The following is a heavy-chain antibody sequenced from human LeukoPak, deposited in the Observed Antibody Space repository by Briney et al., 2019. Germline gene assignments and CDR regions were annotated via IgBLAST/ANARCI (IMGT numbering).Heavy chain of an antibody. V-gene: IGHV4-59*01. CDR1: GGSISSYY. J-gene: IGHJ5*02. Sequence: SETLSLTCTVSGGSISSYYWSWIRQPPGKGLEWVGYIYYSGSTNYNPYFKSRVTISVDTSKNQFSLKLSSVTAADTAVYYCAGRHYYYDSSGNPGGFDRWGQGTLVTVSS. CDR3: AGRHYYYDSSGNPGGFDR. D-gene: IGHD3-22*01. CDR2: IYYSGST.